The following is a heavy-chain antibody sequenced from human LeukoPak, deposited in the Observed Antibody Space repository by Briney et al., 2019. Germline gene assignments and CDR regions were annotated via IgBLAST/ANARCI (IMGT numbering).Heavy chain of an antibody. Sequence: GGSLRLSCAASGFIFSSYAMTWVRQAPGKGLEWVSAISGSGGSTYYADSVKGRFTISRDTSKSTLYLQMNSLRAEDTAVYYCAKRSGDSYYLDSWGQGTLVTVTS. CDR3: AKRSGDSYYLDS. V-gene: IGHV3-23*01. CDR2: ISGSGGST. D-gene: IGHD2-15*01. CDR1: GFIFSSYA. J-gene: IGHJ4*02.